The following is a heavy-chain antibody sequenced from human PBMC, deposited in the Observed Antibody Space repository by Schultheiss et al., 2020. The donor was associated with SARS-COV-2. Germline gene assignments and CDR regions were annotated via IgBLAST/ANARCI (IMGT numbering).Heavy chain of an antibody. CDR1: GGSISSSNW. CDR3: ARGWGYCTNGVCYTFHYYGMDV. V-gene: IGHV4-4*02. J-gene: IGHJ6*02. Sequence: SETLSLTCAVSGGSISSSNWWSWVRQPPGKGLEWIGEIYHSGRTNYNPSLKSRVTISVDKSKNQFSLKLSSVTAADTAVYYCARGWGYCTNGVCYTFHYYGMDVWGQGTTVTVSS. D-gene: IGHD2-8*01. CDR2: IYHSGRT.